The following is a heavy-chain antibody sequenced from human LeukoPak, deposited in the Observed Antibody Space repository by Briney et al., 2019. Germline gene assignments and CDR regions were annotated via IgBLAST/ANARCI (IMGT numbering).Heavy chain of an antibody. J-gene: IGHJ6*02. CDR2: ISGNSGSI. CDR3: AKDKSHSSWTSRYYYYALDV. D-gene: IGHD6-19*01. V-gene: IGHV3-9*01. Sequence: GRSLRLSCAASGFTFDDYAMHWVRQAPGKGLEWVSGISGNSGSIGYADSVKGRFTISRDNAKNSLYLQMNSLRAEDTALYYCAKDKSHSSWTSRYYYYALDVWGQGTTVTVSS. CDR1: GFTFDDYA.